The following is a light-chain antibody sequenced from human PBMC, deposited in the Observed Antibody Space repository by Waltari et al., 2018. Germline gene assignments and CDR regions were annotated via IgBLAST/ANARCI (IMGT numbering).Light chain of an antibody. J-gene: IGLJ2*01. Sequence: QAVLTQPSSLSASPGASASLTCTLRSDINVGTYKIYWYQQKPGSPPQYLLRYKSDSDKHQGSGVPSRFSGFKDASANAGILLISGLQSEDEADYYCMIWHSSAVVFGGGTKLTVL. CDR2: YKSDSDK. CDR1: SDINVGTYK. V-gene: IGLV5-45*03. CDR3: MIWHSSAVV.